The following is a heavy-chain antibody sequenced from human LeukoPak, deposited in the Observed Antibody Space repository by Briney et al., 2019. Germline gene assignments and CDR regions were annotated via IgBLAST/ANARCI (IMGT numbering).Heavy chain of an antibody. CDR2: IYYSGST. J-gene: IGHJ4*02. CDR3: ARVGDSSGYYYYFDY. Sequence: PSETLSLTCTVSGGSISSYYWSWIRQPPGKGLEWVGYIYYSGSTNYKPSLKSRVTISVDTSKSQFSLRLRSVTAADTAVYYCARVGDSSGYYYYFDYWGQGTLVTVSS. V-gene: IGHV4-59*01. CDR1: GGSISSYY. D-gene: IGHD3-22*01.